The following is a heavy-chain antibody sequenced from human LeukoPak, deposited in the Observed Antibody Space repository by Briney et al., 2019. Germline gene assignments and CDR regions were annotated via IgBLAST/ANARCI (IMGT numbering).Heavy chain of an antibody. CDR1: GWCFSGYY. Sequence: SETLSLTCAVYGWCFSGYYWSWIRQPPGKGLEWIGEINHSGSTNCNPSLKSRVTISVDTSKNQFSLKLSSVTAADTAVYYCARGVQDIVLWVPRPRSYYMDVWGKGTTVTVSS. J-gene: IGHJ6*03. CDR3: ARGVQDIVLWVPRPRSYYMDV. D-gene: IGHD2-8*02. V-gene: IGHV4-34*01. CDR2: INHSGST.